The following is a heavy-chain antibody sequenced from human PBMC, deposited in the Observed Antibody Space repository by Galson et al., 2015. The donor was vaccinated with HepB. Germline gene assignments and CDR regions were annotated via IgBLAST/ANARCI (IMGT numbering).Heavy chain of an antibody. CDR2: IFYRGRT. CDR3: ARHERRVTVSGVGILDSLEGFHN. CDR1: DDSISSGVYY. J-gene: IGHJ3*02. Sequence: SETLSLTCTVSDDSISSGVYYWGWIRQPPGKGLEWIGSIFYRGRTFYNPSLKSRVAISADTSKNQFSLRLSSVTAADTAVFYCARHERRVTVSGVGILDSLEGFHNWGQGTMVTVSS. D-gene: IGHD3-3*01. V-gene: IGHV4-39*01.